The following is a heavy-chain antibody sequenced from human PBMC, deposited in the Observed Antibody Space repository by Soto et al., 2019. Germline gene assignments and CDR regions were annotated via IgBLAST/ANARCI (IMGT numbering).Heavy chain of an antibody. CDR1: GFTFSSYA. Sequence: GGSLRLSCAASGFTFSSYAMSWVRQAPGKGLEWVSAISGSGGSTYYADSVKGRFTISRDNSKNTLYLQMNSLRAEDTAVYYCAKDQFPRKALKSIAAAGTTSFDDRGQRTPVTVSS. J-gene: IGHJ4*02. D-gene: IGHD6-13*01. CDR2: ISGSGGST. CDR3: AKDQFPRKALKSIAAAGTTSFDD. V-gene: IGHV3-23*01.